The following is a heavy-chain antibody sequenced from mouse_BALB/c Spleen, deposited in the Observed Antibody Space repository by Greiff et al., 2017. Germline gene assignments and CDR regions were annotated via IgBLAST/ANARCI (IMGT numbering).Heavy chain of an antibody. V-gene: IGHV5-17*02. CDR1: GFTFSSFG. J-gene: IGHJ4*01. Sequence: DVKLVESGGGLVQPGGSRKLSCAASGFTFSSFGMHWVRQAPEKGLEWVAYISSGSSTIYYADTVKGRFTISRDNPKNTLFLQMTSLRSEDTSMYYCARSRQAIDYWGQGTSVTVSS. CDR2: ISSGSSTI. CDR3: ARSRQAIDY.